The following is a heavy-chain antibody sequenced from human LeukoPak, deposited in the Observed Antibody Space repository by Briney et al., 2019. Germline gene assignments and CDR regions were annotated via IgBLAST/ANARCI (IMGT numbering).Heavy chain of an antibody. Sequence: ASVKVSCKASGYTFTGYYMHWVRQAPGQGLERMGWINPNSGGTNYAQKFQGRVTMTRDTSISTAYMELSRLRSDDTAVYYCAREGGGDTAGYYMDVWGKGTTVTVSS. CDR3: AREGGGDTAGYYMDV. CDR1: GYTFTGYY. J-gene: IGHJ6*03. V-gene: IGHV1-2*02. D-gene: IGHD2-21*01. CDR2: INPNSGGT.